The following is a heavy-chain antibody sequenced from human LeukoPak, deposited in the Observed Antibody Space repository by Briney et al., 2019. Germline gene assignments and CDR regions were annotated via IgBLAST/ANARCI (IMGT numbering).Heavy chain of an antibody. CDR2: IYYSGST. Sequence: SETLSLTCTVSGGSISGGGYYWGWIRQHPGKGLEWIGYIYYSGSTYYNPSLKSRVTISVDTSKNQFSLKLSSVTAADTAVYYCASAYYDSSGLDYWGQGTLVTVSS. CDR3: ASAYYDSSGLDY. CDR1: GGSISGGGYY. D-gene: IGHD3-22*01. J-gene: IGHJ4*02. V-gene: IGHV4-31*03.